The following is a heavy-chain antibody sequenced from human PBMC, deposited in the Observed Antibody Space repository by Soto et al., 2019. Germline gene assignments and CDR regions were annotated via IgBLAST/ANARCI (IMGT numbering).Heavy chain of an antibody. CDR3: ARGRSYSDFWRGYPTPYGLDV. J-gene: IGHJ6*02. V-gene: IGHV1-8*02. Sequence: ASVKVSCKASGYTFTSYAMHWVRQAPGQGLEWMGWMNPNSGNTGYAQKFQGRVTMTRNTSISTAYMELSSLRSEDTAVYYCARGRSYSDFWRGYPTPYGLDVWGQGTTVTVSS. D-gene: IGHD3-3*01. CDR1: GYTFTSYA. CDR2: MNPNSGNT.